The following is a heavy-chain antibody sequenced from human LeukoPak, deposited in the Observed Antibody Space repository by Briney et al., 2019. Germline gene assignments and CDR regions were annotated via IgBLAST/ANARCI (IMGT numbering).Heavy chain of an antibody. J-gene: IGHJ6*02. V-gene: IGHV4-4*07. CDR2: IYTSGST. CDR3: ASSPVYYDILTGLYYYYYGMDV. D-gene: IGHD3-9*01. CDR1: GGSISSYY. Sequence: SETLSLTCTVSGGSISSYYWSWIRQPAGKGLEWIGRIYTSGSTNYNPSLKSRVTMPVDTSKNQFSLKLSSVTAADTAVYYCASSPVYYDILTGLYYYYYGMDVWGQGTTVTVSS.